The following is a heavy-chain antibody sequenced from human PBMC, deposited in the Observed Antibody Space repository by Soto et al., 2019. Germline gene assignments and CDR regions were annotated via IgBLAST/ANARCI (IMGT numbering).Heavy chain of an antibody. CDR1: GFTFSSYG. V-gene: IGHV3-33*01. Sequence: QVQLVESGGGVVQPGRSLRLSCAASGFTFSSYGMHWVRQAPGKGVEWVAVIWYDGSNKYYADSVKGRFTISRDNSKNTLYLQMNSLRAEDTAVYYCARDFDEGVLEWKYYGMDVWGQGTTVTVSS. CDR2: IWYDGSNK. D-gene: IGHD3-3*01. CDR3: ARDFDEGVLEWKYYGMDV. J-gene: IGHJ6*02.